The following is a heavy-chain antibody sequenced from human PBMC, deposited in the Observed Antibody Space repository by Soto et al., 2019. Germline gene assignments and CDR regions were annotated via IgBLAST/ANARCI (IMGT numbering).Heavy chain of an antibody. V-gene: IGHV4-59*01. CDR2: IHYSATT. Sequence: PSETLSLTCTVSGTSLSSYYCCWIRQPPGMGLEWIANIHYSATTKYNPSLASRVSLSVDTSKNQSSLKMSSVTAADSAMYFCARSSSYGIDYWGRGTLITVSS. CDR3: ARSSSYGIDY. D-gene: IGHD2-21*01. J-gene: IGHJ4*02. CDR1: GTSLSSYY.